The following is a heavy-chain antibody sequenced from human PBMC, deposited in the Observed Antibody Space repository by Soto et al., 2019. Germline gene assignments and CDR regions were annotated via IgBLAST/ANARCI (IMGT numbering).Heavy chain of an antibody. D-gene: IGHD2-2*03. J-gene: IGHJ4*02. Sequence: EVQLVESGGGLVQPGRSLRLSCAASGFTFDDYAMHWVRQAPGKGLEWVSGISWNSGSIGYADYVKGRFTISRDNAKNSLYLQMNSLRAEDTALYYCAKAGYCSSTSCYGDYWGQGTLVTVSS. CDR3: AKAGYCSSTSCYGDY. V-gene: IGHV3-9*01. CDR1: GFTFDDYA. CDR2: ISWNSGSI.